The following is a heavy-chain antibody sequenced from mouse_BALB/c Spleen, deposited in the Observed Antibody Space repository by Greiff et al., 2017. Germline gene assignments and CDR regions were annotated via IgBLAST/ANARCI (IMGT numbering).Heavy chain of an antibody. CDR1: GFTFSSFG. Sequence: EVMLVESGGGLVQPGGSRKLSCAASGFTFSSFGMHWVRQAPEKGLEWVAYISSGSSTIYYADTVKGRFTISRDNPKNTLFLQMTSLRSEDTAMYYCARSGKYYAMDYWGQGTSVTVSS. CDR3: ARSGKYYAMDY. J-gene: IGHJ4*01. CDR2: ISSGSSTI. D-gene: IGHD2-1*01. V-gene: IGHV5-17*02.